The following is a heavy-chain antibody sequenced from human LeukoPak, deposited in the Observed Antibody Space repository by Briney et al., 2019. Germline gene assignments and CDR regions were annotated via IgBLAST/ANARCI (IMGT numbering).Heavy chain of an antibody. J-gene: IGHJ6*02. CDR1: GFTFSSYS. Sequence: GGSLRLSCAASGFTFSSYSMKWVRQAPGKGLEWVSFLGSSISYLSYADSVKGRFTISRDNARNSLYLQMNSLRAEDTAVYYCAREGYYAGLDVWGQGTTVTVSS. CDR3: AREGYYAGLDV. CDR2: LGSSISYL. V-gene: IGHV3-21*01. D-gene: IGHD3-16*01.